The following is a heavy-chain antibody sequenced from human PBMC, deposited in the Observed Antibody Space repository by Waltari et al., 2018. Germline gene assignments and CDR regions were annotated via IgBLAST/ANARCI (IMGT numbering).Heavy chain of an antibody. CDR2: IYYSGST. CDR3: AREGVVVITWVDY. CDR1: GGSISSSSYY. V-gene: IGHV4-39*07. Sequence: QLQLQESGPGLVKPSETLSLTCTVSGGSISSSSYYWGWIRQPPGKGLEWIGSIYYSGSTYYNPSLKSRVTISVDTSKNQCSLKRSAVTAADTAVYYCAREGVVVITWVDYWGQGTLVTVSS. D-gene: IGHD3-22*01. J-gene: IGHJ4*02.